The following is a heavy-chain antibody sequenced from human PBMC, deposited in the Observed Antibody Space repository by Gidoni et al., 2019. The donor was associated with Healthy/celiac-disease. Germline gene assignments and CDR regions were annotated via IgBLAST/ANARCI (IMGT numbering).Heavy chain of an antibody. Sequence: QVQLQESGPGLVKPSQTLSLTCTVSGGSISSGRYYWSWIRQPAGKGLEWIGRIYTSGSTNYNPSLKSRVTIAVDTSKNQFSLKLSSVTAADTAVYYCARDSGIAAAGTTSYYYYYGMDVWGQGTTVTVSS. V-gene: IGHV4-61*02. CDR1: GGSISSGRYY. CDR2: IYTSGST. CDR3: ARDSGIAAAGTTSYYYYYGMDV. D-gene: IGHD6-13*01. J-gene: IGHJ6*02.